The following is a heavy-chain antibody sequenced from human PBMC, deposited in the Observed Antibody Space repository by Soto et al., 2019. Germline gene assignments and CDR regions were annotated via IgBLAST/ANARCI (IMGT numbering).Heavy chain of an antibody. D-gene: IGHD2-8*01. CDR1: YGSIRSYY. CDR3: AMNGPFGMDV. CDR2: IYYSGST. Sequence: QVQLQESGPGRVKPSETLSLTCNVSYGSIRSYYWSWIRQPPGKGLEWIGYIYYSGSTNYNPSLKSRGTIAVDTYTHQFSLTPSSVTAADTAGYYWAMNGPFGMDVWGQGTTGSVS. J-gene: IGHJ6*02. V-gene: IGHV4-59*08.